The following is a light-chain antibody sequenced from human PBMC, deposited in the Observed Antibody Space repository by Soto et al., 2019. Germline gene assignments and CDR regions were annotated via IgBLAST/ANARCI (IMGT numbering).Light chain of an antibody. J-gene: IGLJ1*01. CDR3: CSSGGSPTYV. V-gene: IGLV2-23*02. CDR1: SSNVGSYKL. Sequence: QSVLTQPASVSGSPGQSITIPCTGTSSNVGSYKLVSWYQQHPGKAPKLMIFEVNKRPSGVSNRFSGSKSGNTASLTISGLKVEDEADYYCCSSGGSPTYVFGTRTKVTVL. CDR2: EVN.